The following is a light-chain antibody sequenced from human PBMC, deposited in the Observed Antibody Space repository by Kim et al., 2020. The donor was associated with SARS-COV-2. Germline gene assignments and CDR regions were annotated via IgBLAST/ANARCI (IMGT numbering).Light chain of an antibody. Sequence: VSPGQTASITCSGDKLGDKYACWYQQKPGQSPVLVIYQDSKRPAGIPERFSGSNSGNTATLTISGTQAMDEADYCCQAWDSSTVVFGGGTKLTVL. CDR3: QAWDSSTVV. CDR2: QDS. J-gene: IGLJ2*01. V-gene: IGLV3-1*01. CDR1: KLGDKY.